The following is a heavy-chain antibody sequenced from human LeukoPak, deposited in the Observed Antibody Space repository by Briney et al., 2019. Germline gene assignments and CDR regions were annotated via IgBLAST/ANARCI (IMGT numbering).Heavy chain of an antibody. CDR1: GFTLSRYW. CDR3: TRGPPRSQTYYFGLFDP. J-gene: IGHJ5*02. V-gene: IGHV3-7*01. D-gene: IGHD3-10*01. Sequence: AGGSLRLSCAASGFTLSRYWMNWGRPAPGKGLGWGANIKEDGSQKYSVDSVKGRFTISRDNAKNSLYLQMNSLRAEDTAVYYCTRGPPRSQTYYFGLFDPWGQGTLVTVSS. CDR2: IKEDGSQK.